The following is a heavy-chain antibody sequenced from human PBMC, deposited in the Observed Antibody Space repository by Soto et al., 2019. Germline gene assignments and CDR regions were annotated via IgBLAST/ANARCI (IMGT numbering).Heavy chain of an antibody. D-gene: IGHD5-12*01. CDR2: ISHDGMNK. CDR3: VKTGGSGYDWGWFDP. J-gene: IGHJ5*02. V-gene: IGHV3-30*18. Sequence: QVQLVESGGGVVQPGRSLRLSCAASGFTFSSYGMHWVRQAPGKGLEWVAVISHDGMNKHYADSVKGRFTISRDNSKNTLYLQMNSLRPEDTAVYYCVKTGGSGYDWGWFDPWGQGTLVTVSS. CDR1: GFTFSSYG.